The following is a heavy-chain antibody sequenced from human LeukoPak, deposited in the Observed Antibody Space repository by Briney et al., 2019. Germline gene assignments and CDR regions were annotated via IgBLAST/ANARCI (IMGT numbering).Heavy chain of an antibody. Sequence: GGSLRLSCAASGFTFSDHYMDWVRQAPGEGLEWVGRSRNKANSYTTEYAASVKGRFTISRDVSKDSLYLQMSSLKTEDTAVYYCARAGLVVVTAKKSDAFDVWGQGTTVTVSS. CDR3: ARAGLVVVTAKKSDAFDV. D-gene: IGHD2-21*02. CDR1: GFTFSDHY. V-gene: IGHV3-72*01. J-gene: IGHJ3*01. CDR2: SRNKANSYTT.